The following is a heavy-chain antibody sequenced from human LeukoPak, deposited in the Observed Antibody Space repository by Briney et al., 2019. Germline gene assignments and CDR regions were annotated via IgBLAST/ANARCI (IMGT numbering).Heavy chain of an antibody. J-gene: IGHJ4*02. Sequence: GGSLRLSCAASGFTFSSYAMSWIRQAPGKGRGWVSYISSSGSTIYYADSVKGRFTISRDNAKNSLYLQMNSLRAEDTAVYYCARDYEGATPNFDYWGQGTLVTVSS. D-gene: IGHD1-26*01. CDR1: GFTFSSYA. CDR3: ARDYEGATPNFDY. V-gene: IGHV3-11*01. CDR2: ISSSGSTI.